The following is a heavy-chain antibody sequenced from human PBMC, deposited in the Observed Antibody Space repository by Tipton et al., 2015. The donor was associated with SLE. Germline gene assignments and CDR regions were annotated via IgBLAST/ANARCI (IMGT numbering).Heavy chain of an antibody. Sequence: TLSLTCTVSGDSISSGSYYWSWIRQPAGKGLEWIGHISTSGSTNYNPPLKSRISISLDTSKNQFSLRLTSVTAADTAVYFCARDATYGDYYAFDMWGQGTMVTVSP. D-gene: IGHD4-17*01. V-gene: IGHV4-61*09. CDR2: ISTSGST. J-gene: IGHJ3*02. CDR3: ARDATYGDYYAFDM. CDR1: GDSISSGSYY.